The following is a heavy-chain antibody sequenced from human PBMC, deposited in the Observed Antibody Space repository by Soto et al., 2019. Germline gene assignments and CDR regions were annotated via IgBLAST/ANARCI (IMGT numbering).Heavy chain of an antibody. CDR1: GYSFTNDD. J-gene: IGHJ6*02. V-gene: IGHV1-8*02. CDR2: MSPKTGNT. Sequence: QVQLVQSGAEVKKPGASVKVSCKASGYSFTNDDISWVRRAPGQGLEWMGWMSPKTGNTGYAQKFQGRVTMTRNTSISTAYMELTSLRSDDTAVYYWTSWLGYSSGADVCGQGTTVTVSS. CDR3: TSWLGYSSGADV. D-gene: IGHD5-18*01.